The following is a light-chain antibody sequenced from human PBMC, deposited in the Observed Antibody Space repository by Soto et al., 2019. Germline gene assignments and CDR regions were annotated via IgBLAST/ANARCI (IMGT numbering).Light chain of an antibody. V-gene: IGLV1-47*02. CDR2: TNN. CDR3: AAWDHGLGGWV. J-gene: IGLJ3*02. CDR1: SSNIGRDY. Sequence: QSVLTQPPSASGTPGQWVTISCSGSSSNIGRDYVYWFQQHPRTAPKLLIYTNNERPAGVRDRCSGSKSDTSASVAISGLGSEYEAEYCCAAWDHGLGGWVFGGGTKLTVL.